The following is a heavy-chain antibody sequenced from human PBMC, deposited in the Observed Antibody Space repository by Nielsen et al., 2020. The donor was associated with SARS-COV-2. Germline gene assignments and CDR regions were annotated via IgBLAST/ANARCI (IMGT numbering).Heavy chain of an antibody. J-gene: IGHJ5*02. D-gene: IGHD3-22*01. V-gene: IGHV1-46*01. Sequence: ASVKVSCKASGYTFTSYFMHWVRQAPGQGLEWMGIINPSGGSTSYAQKFQGRVTMTRDTSTSTVYMELRSLRSDDTAVYYCAREKFYYDTSNRPYNWFDPWGQGTLVTVSS. CDR3: AREKFYYDTSNRPYNWFDP. CDR2: INPSGGST. CDR1: GYTFTSYF.